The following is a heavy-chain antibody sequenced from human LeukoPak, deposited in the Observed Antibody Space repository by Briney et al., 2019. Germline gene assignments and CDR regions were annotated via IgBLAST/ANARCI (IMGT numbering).Heavy chain of an antibody. CDR2: TNTEWSIK. V-gene: IGHV3-74*01. CDR3: ARDYDRYYMDV. Sequence: GGSLRLSCAASGFTFSSYWMHWVRQAPGKGLVWVSRTNTEWSIKCYADSVMGRFTISRDNAKNTLYLQMNSLRAEDTAVYYCARDYDRYYMDVWGKGTTVTVSS. D-gene: IGHD3-3*01. J-gene: IGHJ6*03. CDR1: GFTFSSYW.